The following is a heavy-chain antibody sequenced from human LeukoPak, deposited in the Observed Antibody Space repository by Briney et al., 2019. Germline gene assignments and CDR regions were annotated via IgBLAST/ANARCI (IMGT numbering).Heavy chain of an antibody. D-gene: IGHD3-22*01. V-gene: IGHV4-34*01. J-gene: IGHJ5*02. CDR1: GGSFSGYY. CDR2: INHSGST. Sequence: PSETLSLTCAVYGGSFSGYYWSWIRQPPGKGLEWIWEINHSGSTNYNPSLKSRVTISVDTSKNQFSLKLSSVTAADTAVYYCARGITMIVVVITRYNWFDPWGQGTLVTVSS. CDR3: ARGITMIVVVITRYNWFDP.